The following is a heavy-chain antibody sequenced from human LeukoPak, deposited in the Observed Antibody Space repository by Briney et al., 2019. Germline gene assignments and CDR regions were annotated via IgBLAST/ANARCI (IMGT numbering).Heavy chain of an antibody. D-gene: IGHD6-19*01. V-gene: IGHV4-61*02. Sequence: PSETLSLTCTVSGGSISSGSYYWSWIRQPAGKGLEWIGRIYTTGSINYNPSLKSRVTISLDTSKNQFSLKLSSVSAADTAVYYCARDKEAVAGAFDPWGQGTLVTVSS. J-gene: IGHJ5*02. CDR1: GGSISSGSYY. CDR3: ARDKEAVAGAFDP. CDR2: IYTTGSI.